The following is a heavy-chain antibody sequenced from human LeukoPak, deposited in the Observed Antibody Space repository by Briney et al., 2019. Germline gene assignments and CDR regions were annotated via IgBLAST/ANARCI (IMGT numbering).Heavy chain of an antibody. V-gene: IGHV4-59*12. CDR2: IYYSGST. D-gene: IGHD5-24*01. Sequence: KPSETLSLTCTVSGGSISNYYWSWIRQPPGKGLEWIGYIYYSGSTNYNPSLKSRVTISVDTSKNQFSLKLSSVTAADTAVYYCARGRRRWLQFGFYFDYWGQGTLVTVSS. J-gene: IGHJ4*02. CDR1: GGSISNYY. CDR3: ARGRRRWLQFGFYFDY.